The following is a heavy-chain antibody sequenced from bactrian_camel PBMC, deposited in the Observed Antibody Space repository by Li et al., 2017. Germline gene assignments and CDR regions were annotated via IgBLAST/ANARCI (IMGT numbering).Heavy chain of an antibody. D-gene: IGHD2*01. CDR1: GMHYTSYC. J-gene: IGHJ4*01. V-gene: IGHV3S53*01. CDR2: IDRDGTT. Sequence: HVQLVESGGGSVQAGGSLRLSCLMSGMHYTSYCAGWYRQPPGGIHEGIAAIDRDGTTQYADSMEGRFTISRDGGKNTVYLQMNSLSAEDTATYYCVAGKPYRRVELSKWEVTTRGQGTQVTVSS. CDR3: VAGKPYRRVELSKWEVTT.